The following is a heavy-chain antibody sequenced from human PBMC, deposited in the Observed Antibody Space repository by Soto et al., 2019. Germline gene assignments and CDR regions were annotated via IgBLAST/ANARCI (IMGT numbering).Heavy chain of an antibody. CDR3: ARGKRIWDFDY. J-gene: IGHJ4*02. V-gene: IGHV4-59*12. Sequence: LSLTCTVSGGSISSYYWSWIRQPPGKGLEWIGYIYHSGSTYYNPSLKSRVTISVDRSKNQFSLKLSSVTAADTAVYYCARGKRIWDFDYWGQGTLVTVSS. CDR1: GGSISSYY. CDR2: IYHSGST. D-gene: IGHD2-15*01.